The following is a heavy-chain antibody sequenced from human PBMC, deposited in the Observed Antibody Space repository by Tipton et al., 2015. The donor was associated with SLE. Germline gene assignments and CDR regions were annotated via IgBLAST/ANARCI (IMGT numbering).Heavy chain of an antibody. J-gene: IGHJ6*02. CDR3: ARDLYSSDWKYYGMDV. Sequence: TLSLTCPVSGGSISSHYWSWIRQPPGKGLEWIGYISYSGSTNYNPSLKSRVTISVDTSKNQFSLKLSFVTAADTAVYYCARDLYSSDWKYYGMDVWGQGTTVTVSS. CDR2: ISYSGST. V-gene: IGHV4-59*11. D-gene: IGHD6-19*01. CDR1: GGSISSHY.